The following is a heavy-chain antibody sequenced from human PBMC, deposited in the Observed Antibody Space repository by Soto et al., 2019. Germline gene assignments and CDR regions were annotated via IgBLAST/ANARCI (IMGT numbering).Heavy chain of an antibody. CDR2: INPNSGGT. Sequence: EASVKVSCKASGYTFTGYYIHWVRQAPGQGLEWMGWINPNSGGTNSAQKSQGRVTMTRDTSISTAYMELSRLTSDDTAVYYCARGGYSSLSGSDFWGQGTLVTVSS. D-gene: IGHD6-6*01. CDR1: GYTFTGYY. J-gene: IGHJ4*02. CDR3: ARGGYSSLSGSDF. V-gene: IGHV1-2*02.